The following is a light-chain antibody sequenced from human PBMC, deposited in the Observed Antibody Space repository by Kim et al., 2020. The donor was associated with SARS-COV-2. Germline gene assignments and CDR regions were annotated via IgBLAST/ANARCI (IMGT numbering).Light chain of an antibody. V-gene: IGLV1-40*01. CDR2: GNS. CDR3: QSYDSSLSGYV. J-gene: IGLJ1*01. CDR1: SSNIGAGYD. Sequence: QRVTISCAGSSSNIGAGYDVHWYQQLPGTAPKLLIYGNSNRPSGVPDRFSGSKSGTSASLAITGLQAEDEADYYCQSYDSSLSGYVFGTGTKVTVL.